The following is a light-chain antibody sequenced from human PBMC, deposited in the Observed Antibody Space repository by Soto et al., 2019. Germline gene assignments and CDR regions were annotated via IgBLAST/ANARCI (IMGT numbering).Light chain of an antibody. Sequence: EILLTQSPATLSLSPGERATLSCRASRSVGSYLAWYQQQPGQAPRLLIYGSSNRATGVPARFSGSGSGTDFTLTISSLEPEDFALYYCQQRNTWPPITFGQGTRLEIK. CDR1: RSVGSY. CDR2: GSS. V-gene: IGKV3-11*01. CDR3: QQRNTWPPIT. J-gene: IGKJ5*01.